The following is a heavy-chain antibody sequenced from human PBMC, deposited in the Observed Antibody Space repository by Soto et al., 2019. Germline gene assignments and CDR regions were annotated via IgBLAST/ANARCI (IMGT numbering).Heavy chain of an antibody. J-gene: IGHJ4*02. D-gene: IGHD3-16*02. Sequence: PSETLSLTCAVSGGSISSGGYSWSWIRQPPGKGLERIGYIHHSGSTYYNPSLKSRVTISVERSKNQFSLKVSSVTAADTAVYFCASAWGSYDYVWGSYRPSYFDSWGKGTLVTAS. CDR1: GGSISSGGYS. V-gene: IGHV4-30-2*01. CDR3: ASAWGSYDYVWGSYRPSYFDS. CDR2: IHHSGST.